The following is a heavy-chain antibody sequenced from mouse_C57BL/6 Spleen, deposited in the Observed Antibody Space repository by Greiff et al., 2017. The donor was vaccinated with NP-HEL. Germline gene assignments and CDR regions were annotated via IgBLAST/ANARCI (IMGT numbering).Heavy chain of an antibody. V-gene: IGHV1-4*01. Sequence: QVQLQQSGAELARPGPHVKMSFTCSGTPFPLSPLPFFPPLPFPVLSFILKINTIICYTKYNQKFKDKATLTADKSSSTAYMQLSSLTSEDSAVYYCAREHYGIDYWGQGTTLTVSS. D-gene: IGHD1-1*01. CDR2: INTIICYT. CDR1: GTPFPLSP. J-gene: IGHJ2*01. CDR3: AREHYGIDY.